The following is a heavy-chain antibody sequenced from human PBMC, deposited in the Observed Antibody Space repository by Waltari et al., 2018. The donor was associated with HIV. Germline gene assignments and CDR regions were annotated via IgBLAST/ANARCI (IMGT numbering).Heavy chain of an antibody. CDR3: AREDPMAGFDY. CDR2: IIPILGIA. D-gene: IGHD3-10*01. CDR1: GGTFSSYA. Sequence: QVQLVQSGAAVKKPGSSVKVSCKASGGTFSSYAISWVRQAPGQGLEWMGRIIPILGIANYAQKFQGRVTITADKSTSTAYMELSSLRSEDTAVYYCAREDPMAGFDYWGQGTLVTVSS. J-gene: IGHJ4*02. V-gene: IGHV1-69*04.